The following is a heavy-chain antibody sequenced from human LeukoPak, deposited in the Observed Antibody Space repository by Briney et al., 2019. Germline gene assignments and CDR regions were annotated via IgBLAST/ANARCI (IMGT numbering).Heavy chain of an antibody. D-gene: IGHD3-22*01. V-gene: IGHV3-23*01. CDR3: AKEGYYDSSGYYGRGAFDI. CDR2: ISGSGGST. Sequence: GGSLRLSCAASGFTFSSYGMSWVRQAPGKGLEWVSAISGSGGSTYYADSVKGRFTISRDNSKNTLYLQMNSLRAEDTAVYYCAKEGYYDSSGYYGRGAFDIWGQGTMVTVSS. J-gene: IGHJ3*02. CDR1: GFTFSSYG.